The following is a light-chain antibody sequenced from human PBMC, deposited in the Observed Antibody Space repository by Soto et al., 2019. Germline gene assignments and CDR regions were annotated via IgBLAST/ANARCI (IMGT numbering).Light chain of an antibody. V-gene: IGKV3D-20*02. CDR3: QQRHMWPIT. J-gene: IGKJ5*01. CDR2: DAY. Sequence: IVLTQSPGTLSLSPGEGATLSCRASQNVRSDSLVWYQHKPGQAPRLLIYDAYNRATGIPPRFSGSGSGTDFTLTISSLEPEDSAVYYCQQRHMWPITFGQGTRLEIK. CDR1: QNVRSDS.